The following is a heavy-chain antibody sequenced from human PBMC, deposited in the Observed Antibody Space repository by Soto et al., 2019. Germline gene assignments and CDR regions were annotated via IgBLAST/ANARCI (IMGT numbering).Heavy chain of an antibody. CDR2: ISAYNGNT. D-gene: IGHD2-2*01. CDR1: GYTFTSYG. J-gene: IGHJ5*02. CDR3: AGCSSTSCSGWFAP. Sequence: ASVKVSCKASGYTFTSYGMSWVRQAPGQGLEWMGWISAYNGNTNYAQKLQGRVTMTTDTSTSTAYMELRSLRSDDTAVYYCAGCSSTSCSGWFAPWRQGALVTV. V-gene: IGHV1-18*01.